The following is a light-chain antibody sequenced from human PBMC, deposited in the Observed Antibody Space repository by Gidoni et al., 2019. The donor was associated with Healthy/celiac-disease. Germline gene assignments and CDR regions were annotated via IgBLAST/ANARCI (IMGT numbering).Light chain of an antibody. J-gene: IGKJ1*01. CDR1: QSVSSSY. CDR3: QQYGSSPRT. CDR2: GAS. Sequence: VLTRSQGTLSLSPEERATLSCRASQSVSSSYLAWYQQKPGQAPRLLIYGASSRATGIPDRFSGSGSGTDVTLTISRLEPEDFAVYYCQQYGSSPRTFGHGTKVEIK. V-gene: IGKV3-20*01.